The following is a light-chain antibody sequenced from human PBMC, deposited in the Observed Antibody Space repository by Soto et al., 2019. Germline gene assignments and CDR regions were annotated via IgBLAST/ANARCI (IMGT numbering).Light chain of an antibody. CDR1: SSDVCGYNY. Sequence: QSAVTQPASVSGSPGQSIAISCTGTSSDVCGYNYVSWYQQHPGKAPKLMIYDVSNRPSGVSNRFSGSKSGNTASLTISGLQAEDEADYYCCSYTTSSTYVFGTGTKVTVL. J-gene: IGLJ1*01. CDR2: DVS. V-gene: IGLV2-14*03. CDR3: CSYTTSSTYV.